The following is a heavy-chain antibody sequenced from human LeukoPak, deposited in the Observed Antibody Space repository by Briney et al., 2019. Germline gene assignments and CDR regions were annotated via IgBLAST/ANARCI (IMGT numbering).Heavy chain of an antibody. CDR3: ARDQGSDILTGYYTGSFDY. Sequence: ASVTVSYKASGYTFTSYDINWVRQATGQGLEWMGRMNPSSGNTGYAQKFQGRVTITADESTSTAYMELSSLRSEDTAVYYCARDQGSDILTGYYTGSFDYWGQGTLVTVSS. V-gene: IGHV1-8*01. D-gene: IGHD3-9*01. J-gene: IGHJ4*02. CDR1: GYTFTSYD. CDR2: MNPSSGNT.